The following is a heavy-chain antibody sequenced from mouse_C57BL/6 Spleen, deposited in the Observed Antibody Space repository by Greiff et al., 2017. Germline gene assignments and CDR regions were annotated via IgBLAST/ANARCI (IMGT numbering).Heavy chain of an antibody. CDR1: GFNIKDYY. CDR2: IDPEDGET. V-gene: IGHV14-2*01. D-gene: IGHD2-4*01. Sequence: EVKLMESGAELVKPGASVKLSCTASGFNIKDYYMHWVKQRTEQGLEWIGRIDPEDGETKYAPKFQGKATITADTSSNTAYLQLSSLTSEDNAVYYCARRGDYDGAWFAYWGQGTLVTVSA. CDR3: ARRGDYDGAWFAY. J-gene: IGHJ3*01.